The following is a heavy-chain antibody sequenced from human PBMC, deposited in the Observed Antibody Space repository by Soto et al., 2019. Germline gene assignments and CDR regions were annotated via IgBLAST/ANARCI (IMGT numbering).Heavy chain of an antibody. Sequence: EVQLLESGGGLVQPGGSLRLSCEASGFSFSNYALSWVRQSPGKGLEWVSTFSAGGRAYYADSVKGRFTIAKNTSKNTLHLQASRLRAEDKAVYYCAKESMPEHYGDTLFDYWGQGTRVTVSS. CDR1: GFSFSNYA. V-gene: IGHV3-23*01. D-gene: IGHD4-17*01. CDR3: AKESMPEHYGDTLFDY. CDR2: FSAGGRA. J-gene: IGHJ4*02.